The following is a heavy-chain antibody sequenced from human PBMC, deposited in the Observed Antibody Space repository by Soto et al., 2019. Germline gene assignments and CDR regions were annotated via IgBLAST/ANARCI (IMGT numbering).Heavy chain of an antibody. CDR1: GGSISSVY. CDR2: IYYSGST. Sequence: QVQLQESGPGLVKPSETLSLTCTVSGGSISSVYWSWIRQPPGKGLEWIGYIYYSGSTNYNPSLPSRFTGTVAISTNQFSRKLSSVTAAETAVYYCASHMVRGVMAWFDPWGQGTLVTVSS. V-gene: IGHV4-59*08. CDR3: ASHMVRGVMAWFDP. D-gene: IGHD3-10*01. J-gene: IGHJ5*02.